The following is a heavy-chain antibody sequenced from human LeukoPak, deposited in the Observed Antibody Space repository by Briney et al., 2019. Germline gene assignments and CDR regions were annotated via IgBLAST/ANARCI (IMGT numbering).Heavy chain of an antibody. CDR3: ARQGWGGGYSNYYFGHLDDAFGI. J-gene: IGHJ3*02. CDR2: IYYSGST. V-gene: IGHV4-39*01. CDR1: GGSISSSSYY. Sequence: KPSETLSLTCAVYGGSISSSSYYWGWIRQPPGKGLEWIGSIYYSGSTYYNPSLKSRVTISVDTSKNQFSLKLSSVTAADTAVYYCARQGWGGGYSNYYFGHLDDAFGIWGQGTMVTVSS. D-gene: IGHD4-11*01.